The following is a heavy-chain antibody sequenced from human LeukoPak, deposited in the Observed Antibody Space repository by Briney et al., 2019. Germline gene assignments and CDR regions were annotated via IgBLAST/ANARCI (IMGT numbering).Heavy chain of an antibody. CDR2: IGSSGSII. V-gene: IGHV3-48*03. CDR1: GFTFSSYE. D-gene: IGHD3-10*01. CDR3: ARDRRWFGELFGAVYYYMDV. J-gene: IGHJ6*03. Sequence: PGGSLRLSCAASGFTFSSYEMNWVRQAPGKGLEWVSYIGSSGSIIYYADSVKGRFTISRDNAKNSLYLQMNSLRAEDTAVYYCARDRRWFGELFGAVYYYMDVWGKGTTVTISS.